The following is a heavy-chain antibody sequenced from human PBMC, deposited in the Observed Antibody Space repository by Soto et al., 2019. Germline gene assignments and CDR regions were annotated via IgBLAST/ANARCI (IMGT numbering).Heavy chain of an antibody. Sequence: EVQLVESGGALVKPGGSLRLSCAASGFTFSNAWMSWVRQAPGKGLEWVGRIKSKTNGGTTDYAAPVKGRFTISRDNSKNPLFLQMSSLKTEDTAVYYCSTDLRLGKNYHSNPYLAFWGQGTLVTVSS. J-gene: IGHJ4*02. CDR2: IKSKTNGGTT. CDR3: STDLRLGKNYHSNPYLAF. CDR1: GFTFSNAW. D-gene: IGHD3-22*01. V-gene: IGHV3-15*02.